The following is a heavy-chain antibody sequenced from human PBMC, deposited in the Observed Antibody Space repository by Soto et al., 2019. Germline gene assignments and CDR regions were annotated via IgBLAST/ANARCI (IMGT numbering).Heavy chain of an antibody. D-gene: IGHD3-16*01. CDR3: ARDEGEAYPLRYYYGMDV. V-gene: IGHV3-30-3*01. Sequence: QVQLVESGGGVVQPGRSLRLSCAASGFTFGSYAMHWVRQAPGKGLEWVAVISYDGSNKYYADSVKGRFTISRDNSKNTLYLQMNSLRAEDTAVYYCARDEGEAYPLRYYYGMDVWGQGTTVTVSS. CDR1: GFTFGSYA. J-gene: IGHJ6*02. CDR2: ISYDGSNK.